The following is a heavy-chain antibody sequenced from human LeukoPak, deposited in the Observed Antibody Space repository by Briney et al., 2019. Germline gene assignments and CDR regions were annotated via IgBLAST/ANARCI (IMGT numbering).Heavy chain of an antibody. V-gene: IGHV1-8*01. J-gene: IGHJ4*02. CDR3: TRGSSGRRDN. CDR2: MNPNSGNT. D-gene: IGHD6-19*01. Sequence: ASVKVSCKASGYTFTSCDINWVRQATAQGLEGMGWMNPNSGNTGYGQSFQGRITMTRDISIGTAYMEVSNLTSEDTAIYYCTRGSSGRRDNWGQGTLVTVSA. CDR1: GYTFTSCD.